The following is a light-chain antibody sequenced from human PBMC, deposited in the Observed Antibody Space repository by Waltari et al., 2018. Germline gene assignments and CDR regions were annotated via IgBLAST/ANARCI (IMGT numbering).Light chain of an antibody. CDR2: GAS. CDR1: QSVSSYY. V-gene: IGKV3-20*01. CDR3: QQHGSSPLT. J-gene: IGKJ4*01. Sequence: EIVLTQSPGTLSLSPGERATLSCRASQSVSSYYLAWYQERPGQAPRLLIYGASSRATGIPDRFSGSGSGTDFTLTISRQEPEDFAVYYCQQHGSSPLTFGGGTKVEIK.